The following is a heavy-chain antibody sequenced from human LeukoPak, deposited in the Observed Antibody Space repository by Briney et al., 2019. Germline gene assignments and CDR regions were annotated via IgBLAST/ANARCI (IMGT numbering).Heavy chain of an antibody. CDR3: ARDGFVGPVTAYLEF. D-gene: IGHD1-1*01. CDR2: VDSGGGGT. J-gene: IGHJ4*01. CDR1: GFTFNIYP. V-gene: IGHV3-74*01. Sequence: GGSLRLSCSPSGFTFNIYPMHWVRQAPGKGLEWVSRVDSGGGGTNYTEPVRGRFTIFRDNVKSTLYLQMNSLRVEDTALYYCARDGFVGPVTAYLEFWGQGTLVSVSS.